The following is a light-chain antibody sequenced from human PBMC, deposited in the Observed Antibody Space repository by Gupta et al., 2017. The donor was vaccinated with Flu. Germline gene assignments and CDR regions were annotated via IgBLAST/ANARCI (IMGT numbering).Light chain of an antibody. Sequence: DIQMTQSPSSLSASVGDRVTITCRASQSISNYLNWYQQKPGKAPELLIYAASSLQSGVPSRFSGSGSGTDFTLTISSRQQEDFATYYCQQSDSYLPITFGQGTRLEIK. J-gene: IGKJ5*01. CDR2: AAS. CDR3: QQSDSYLPIT. V-gene: IGKV1-39*01. CDR1: QSISNY.